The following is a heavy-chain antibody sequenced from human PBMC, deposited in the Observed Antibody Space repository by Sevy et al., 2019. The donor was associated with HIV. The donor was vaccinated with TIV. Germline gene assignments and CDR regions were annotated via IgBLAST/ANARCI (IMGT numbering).Heavy chain of an antibody. V-gene: IGHV3-30*09. CDR3: ARDARGDAALHDY. Sequence: GGSLRLSCAVSGFNFCTYAMHWVRQAPGKGLEWVAVISSDVIRKYYGASVRGRFAISRDNSNNTLSLQMNSLRIEDTAVYYCARDARGDAALHDYWGQGTLVTVSS. CDR2: ISSDVIRK. D-gene: IGHD3-16*01. J-gene: IGHJ4*02. CDR1: GFNFCTYA.